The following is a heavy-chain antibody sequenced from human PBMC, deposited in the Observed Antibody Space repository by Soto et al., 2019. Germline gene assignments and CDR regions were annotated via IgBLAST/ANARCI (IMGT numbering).Heavy chain of an antibody. V-gene: IGHV3-23*01. CDR2: ISGTASRT. J-gene: IGHJ4*02. CDR3: ATSFRYFDN. Sequence: SLRLSCAASAFTFTSYAMSWVRQAPGKGLEWVSAISGTASRTYYVDSVKGRFFISRDNSKNTVTLQMNKLTLDDTAVYYCATSFRYFDNWGQGSRVTVSS. CDR1: AFTFTSYA. D-gene: IGHD3-9*01.